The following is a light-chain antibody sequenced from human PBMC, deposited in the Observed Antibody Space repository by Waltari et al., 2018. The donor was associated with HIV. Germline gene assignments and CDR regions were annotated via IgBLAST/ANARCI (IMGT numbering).Light chain of an antibody. CDR3: QQSFSTPYS. Sequence: DIQITPSPSSLSASVGDRVTITCRESQTVSNYLNWYQQRPVKAPKLLIYTASSLETGVPSRFRGSRSGTDFTLTISSLQPEDFATYYCQQSFSTPYSFGQGTKLEI. CDR2: TAS. V-gene: IGKV1-39*01. CDR1: QTVSNY. J-gene: IGKJ2*01.